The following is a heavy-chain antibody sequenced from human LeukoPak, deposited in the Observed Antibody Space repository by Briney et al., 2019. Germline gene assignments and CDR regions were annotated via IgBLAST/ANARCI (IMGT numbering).Heavy chain of an antibody. CDR3: ARVGYDFWSGYSEYFQH. CDR2: IYYSGST. J-gene: IGHJ1*01. V-gene: IGHV4-59*01. D-gene: IGHD3-3*01. CDR1: GGSISSYY. Sequence: SETLSLTCTVSGGSISSYYWSWIRQPPGKGLEWIGYIYYSGSTNYNPSLKSQVTISVDTSKNQFSLKLSSVTAADTAVYYCARVGYDFWSGYSEYFQHWGQGTLVTVSS.